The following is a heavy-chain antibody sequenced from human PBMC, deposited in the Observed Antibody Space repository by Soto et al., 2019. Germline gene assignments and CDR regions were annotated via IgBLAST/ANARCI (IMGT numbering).Heavy chain of an antibody. Sequence: QVQLVESGGGVVQPGRSLRLSCAASGFTFSSYAMHWVRQAPGKGLEWVAVISYDGSNKYYADSVKGRFTISRDNSKNTLYLQMNSLRAEDTAVYYCARDQVGWLQLLGTADYWGQGTLVTVSS. CDR1: GFTFSSYA. V-gene: IGHV3-30-3*01. CDR2: ISYDGSNK. D-gene: IGHD5-12*01. CDR3: ARDQVGWLQLLGTADY. J-gene: IGHJ4*02.